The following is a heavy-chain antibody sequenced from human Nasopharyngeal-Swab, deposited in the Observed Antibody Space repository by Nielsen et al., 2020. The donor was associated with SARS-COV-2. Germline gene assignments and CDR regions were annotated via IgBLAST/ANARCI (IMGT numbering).Heavy chain of an antibody. CDR2: INHSGST. D-gene: IGHD2-15*01. CDR3: TRVGRQIGYCSGGSCSRWGRYDY. V-gene: IGHV4-34*01. J-gene: IGHJ4*02. Sequence: WIRQPPGKGLEWIGEINHSGSTNYNPSLKSRVTISVDTFKNQFSLKLSSVTAADTAVYYCTRVGRQIGYCSGGSCSRWGRYDYWGQGTLVTVSS.